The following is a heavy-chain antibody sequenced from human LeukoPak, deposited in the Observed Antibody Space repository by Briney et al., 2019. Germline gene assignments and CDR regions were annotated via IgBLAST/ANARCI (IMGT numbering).Heavy chain of an antibody. Sequence: GASVKVSCKASGYTFTSYDINWVRQATGQGLEWMGWMNPNSGNTGYAQKFQGRVTMTRNTSISTAYMELSSLRSEDTAVYYCARVEVLDTVTTRYYYYGKDVWGQGTTVTVSS. CDR3: ARVEVLDTVTTRYYYYGKDV. D-gene: IGHD4-17*01. CDR2: MNPNSGNT. J-gene: IGHJ6*02. CDR1: GYTFTSYD. V-gene: IGHV1-8*01.